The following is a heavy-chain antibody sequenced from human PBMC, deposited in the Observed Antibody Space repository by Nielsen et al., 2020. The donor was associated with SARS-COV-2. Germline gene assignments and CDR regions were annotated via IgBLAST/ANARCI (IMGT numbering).Heavy chain of an antibody. Sequence: SETLSLTCTVSGGSISNSYWSWIRQPPGKGLEWIGYIDYSGSANYNPSLKSRVTISMDTSKNQFSLKLTSVTTEDTAVYYCARSLERLGPHYFEDWGQGVLVTVSS. CDR3: ARSLERLGPHYFED. D-gene: IGHD3-3*01. CDR1: GGSISNSY. CDR2: IDYSGSA. J-gene: IGHJ4*02. V-gene: IGHV4-59*12.